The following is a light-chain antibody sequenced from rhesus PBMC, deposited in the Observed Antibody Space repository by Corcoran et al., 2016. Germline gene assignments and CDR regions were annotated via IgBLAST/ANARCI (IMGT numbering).Light chain of an antibody. Sequence: QAALTQPPSVSGSPGQSVTISCTGTSSDIGGYNYVSWYQQHPGKAPKLMIYDVSKRPSGVSDRFSGSKSGNTASLTISGLQAEAEADYYCSSYAGSNTLFGGGTRLTVL. CDR2: DVS. CDR1: SSDIGGYNY. CDR3: SSYAGSNTL. J-gene: IGLJ2*01. V-gene: IGLV2-23*01.